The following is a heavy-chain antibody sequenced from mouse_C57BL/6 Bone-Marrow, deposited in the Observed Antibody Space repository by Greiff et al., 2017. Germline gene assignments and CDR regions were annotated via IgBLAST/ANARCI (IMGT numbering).Heavy chain of an antibody. Sequence: VQLQQPGAELVKPGASVKMSCKASGYTFTSYWITWVKQRPGQGLEWIGDIYPTSGRTNYNEKFKSKAILTVDTSSNTAYMQLSSLTSEDSAVFVCARSGPLGRSFDYWGQGPTLTVSS. D-gene: IGHD4-1*01. CDR1: GYTFTSYW. V-gene: IGHV1-55*01. J-gene: IGHJ2*01. CDR3: ARSGPLGRSFDY. CDR2: IYPTSGRT.